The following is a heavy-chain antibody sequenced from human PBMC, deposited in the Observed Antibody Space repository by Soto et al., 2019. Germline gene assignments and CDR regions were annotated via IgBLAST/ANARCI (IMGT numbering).Heavy chain of an antibody. CDR3: ARHVVESLSFRERVHHFDY. J-gene: IGHJ4*01. V-gene: IGHV4-34*10. CDR2: INASGST. Sequence: SETLSLTCAVYGGSFSDYYWIWIRQPPGKGLEWIGEINASGSTNYNPSLKSRISMSVDTSKNQFSLKLSSVTAADTAVYYCARHVVESLSFRERVHHFDYWVHGTLVTVSS. D-gene: IGHD3-10*01. CDR1: GGSFSDYY.